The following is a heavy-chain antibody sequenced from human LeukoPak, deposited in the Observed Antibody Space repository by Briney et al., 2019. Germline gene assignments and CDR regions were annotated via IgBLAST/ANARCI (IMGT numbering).Heavy chain of an antibody. CDR2: ISSSSSYI. J-gene: IGHJ5*02. CDR3: ARDGAGVVVPAANGFDP. CDR1: GFTFSSYS. Sequence: GGSLRLSCAASGFTFSSYSMNWVRQAPGKGLEWVSSISSSSSYIYYADSVKGRFTISRDNAKNSLYLQMNSLRAEDTAVYYCARDGAGVVVPAANGFDPWGQGTLVTVSS. D-gene: IGHD2-2*01. V-gene: IGHV3-21*01.